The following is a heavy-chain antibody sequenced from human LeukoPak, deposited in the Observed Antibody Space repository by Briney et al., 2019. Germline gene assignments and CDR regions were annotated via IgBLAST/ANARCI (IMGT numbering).Heavy chain of an antibody. D-gene: IGHD2-21*02. CDR1: GGSISSYY. J-gene: IGHJ4*02. CDR2: IYNSGNT. Sequence: PSETLSLTCTVSGGSISSYYWSWIRQPPGKGLEWIGYIYNSGNTNYNPSLKSRVTISIDTSKNQSSLRLSSVTAADTAVYYCARIGIVVVTPYFEYWGQGTLVTVSS. CDR3: ARIGIVVVTPYFEY. V-gene: IGHV4-59*01.